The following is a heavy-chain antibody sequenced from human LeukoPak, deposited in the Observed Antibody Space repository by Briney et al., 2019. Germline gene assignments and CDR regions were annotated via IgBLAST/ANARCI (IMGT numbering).Heavy chain of an antibody. D-gene: IGHD6-19*01. V-gene: IGHV3-15*01. Sequence: ASGFTFTPPWMYWVRQAPGKGLEWVGRITSKGDGGTTDYAAPVKGRFTISRDDSENRLYLQMSSLTTEDTAVYFCTTGARRTAVGDTPPTLDYWGQGTLVTVSA. CDR2: ITSKGDGGTT. CDR1: GFTFTPPW. J-gene: IGHJ4*02. CDR3: TTGARRTAVGDTPPTLDY.